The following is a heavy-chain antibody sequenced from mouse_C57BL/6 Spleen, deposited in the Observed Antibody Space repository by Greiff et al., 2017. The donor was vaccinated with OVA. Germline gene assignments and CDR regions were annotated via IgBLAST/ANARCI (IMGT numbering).Heavy chain of an antibody. CDR2: IRSKSNNYAT. V-gene: IGHV10-1*01. D-gene: IGHD1-1*01. J-gene: IGHJ1*03. Sequence: EVMLVESGGGLVQPKGSLKLSCAASGFSFNTYAMNWVRQAPGKGLEWVARIRSKSNNYATYYADSVKDRFTISRDDSESMLYLQMNNLKTEDTAMYYCVRQDGGSYWYFDVWGTGTTVTVSS. CDR3: VRQDGGSYWYFDV. CDR1: GFSFNTYA.